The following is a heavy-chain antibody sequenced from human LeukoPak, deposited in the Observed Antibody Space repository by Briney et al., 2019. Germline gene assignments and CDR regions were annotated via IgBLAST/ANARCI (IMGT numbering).Heavy chain of an antibody. J-gene: IGHJ4*02. CDR2: IYYSGST. CDR1: GGSISSSSYY. V-gene: IGHV4-39*01. Sequence: PSETLSLTCTVSGGSISSSSYYWGWIRQPPGKGLEWIGSIYYSGSTYYNPSLKSRVTISVDTSKNQFSLKLSSVTAADTAVYYCARPSVVTAYYSDYWGQGTLVTVSS. D-gene: IGHD4-23*01. CDR3: ARPSVVTAYYSDY.